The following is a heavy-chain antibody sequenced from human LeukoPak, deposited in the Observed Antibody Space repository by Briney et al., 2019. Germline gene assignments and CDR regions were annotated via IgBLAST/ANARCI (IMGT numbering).Heavy chain of an antibody. V-gene: IGHV3-23*01. Sequence: PGGSLRLSCAASGFTFSSYAMSWVRQAPGKGLEWVSATSDSGGNTYYADSVKGRFTISRDNSKSTLFLQMNSLTIEDTAVYYCARETRLPHNDILINRRAFDIWGQGTILTVSS. CDR3: ARETRLPHNDILINRRAFDI. J-gene: IGHJ3*02. CDR1: GFTFSSYA. CDR2: TSDSGGNT. D-gene: IGHD3-9*01.